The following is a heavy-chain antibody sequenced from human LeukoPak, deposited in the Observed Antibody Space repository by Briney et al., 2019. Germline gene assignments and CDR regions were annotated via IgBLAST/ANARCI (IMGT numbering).Heavy chain of an antibody. J-gene: IGHJ4*02. D-gene: IGHD2-2*01. CDR2: IYYSGST. CDR3: ARGPTAAIDY. V-gene: IGHV4-30-4*01. Sequence: SQTLSLTCTVSGGSISSGDYYWRWIRQPPGKGLEWIGYIYYSGSTYYNPSLKSQVTISVDTSKNQFSLKLSSVTAADTAVYYCARGPTAAIDYWGQGTLVTVSS. CDR1: GGSISSGDYY.